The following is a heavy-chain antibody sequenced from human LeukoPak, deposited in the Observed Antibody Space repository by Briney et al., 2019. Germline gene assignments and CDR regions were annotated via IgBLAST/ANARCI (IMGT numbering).Heavy chain of an antibody. V-gene: IGHV3-23*01. Sequence: GGSLRLSCAASGFTFSSYAMGWVRQTPGKGLEWVSAISGSGDTTYYADSVKGRFTISRDNAKNSLYLQMNSLRAEDTAVYYCAREGNYGGNWFDPWGQGTLVTVSS. D-gene: IGHD4-11*01. CDR3: AREGNYGGNWFDP. CDR1: GFTFSSYA. CDR2: ISGSGDTT. J-gene: IGHJ5*02.